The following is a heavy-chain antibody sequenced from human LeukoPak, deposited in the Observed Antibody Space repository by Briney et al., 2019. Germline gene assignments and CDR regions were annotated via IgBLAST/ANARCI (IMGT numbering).Heavy chain of an antibody. CDR2: ISYDGSNK. D-gene: IGHD2-15*01. CDR3: ARGSQGQYCSGGSCYS. J-gene: IGHJ4*02. Sequence: GGSLRLSCAASGFTFSRYGMHWVRQAPGKGLEWVAVISYDGSNKYYADSVKGRFTISRDNSKNTLYLQMNSLRAEDTAVYYCARGSQGQYCSGGSCYSWGQGTLVTVSS. CDR1: GFTFSRYG. V-gene: IGHV3-30*03.